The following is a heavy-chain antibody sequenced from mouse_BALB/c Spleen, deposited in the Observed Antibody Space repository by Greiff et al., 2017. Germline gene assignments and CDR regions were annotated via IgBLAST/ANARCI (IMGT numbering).Heavy chain of an antibody. CDR3: AIITTGAMDY. CDR1: GFNFKDTY. CDR2: IDPANGNT. J-gene: IGHJ4*01. Sequence: VQLQQSGAELVKPGASVKLSCTASGFNFKDTYMHWVKQRPEQGLEWIGRIDPANGNTKYDPKFQGKATITADTSSNTAYLQLSSLTSEDTAVYYCAIITTGAMDYWGQGTSVTVSS. V-gene: IGHV14-3*02. D-gene: IGHD1-1*01.